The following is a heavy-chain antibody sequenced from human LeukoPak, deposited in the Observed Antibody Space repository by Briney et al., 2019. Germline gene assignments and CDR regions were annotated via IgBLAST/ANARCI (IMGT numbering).Heavy chain of an antibody. CDR3: AGDDPYKYCSGGGCYVA. D-gene: IGHD2-15*01. V-gene: IGHV3-21*01. J-gene: IGHJ5*02. CDR2: ISSSSSYI. CDR1: GFTFSSYS. Sequence: GGSLRLSCAASGFTFSSYSMNWVRQAPGKGLEWVSSISSSSSYIYYADSVKGRFTISRDNAKNSLYLQMNSLRAEDTAVYYCAGDDPYKYCSGGGCYVAWGQGTLVTVSS.